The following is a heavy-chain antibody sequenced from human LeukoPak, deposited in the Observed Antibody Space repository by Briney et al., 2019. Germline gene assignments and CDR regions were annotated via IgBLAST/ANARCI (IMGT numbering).Heavy chain of an antibody. CDR1: GFTFDDYA. CDR3: TKDEGSMIVRPFDY. D-gene: IGHD3-22*01. CDR2: ISWNSGSI. J-gene: IGHJ4*02. Sequence: PGRSLRLFCAASGFTFDDYAMHWVRQAPGKGLEWVSGISWNSGSIGYADSVKGRFTTSRDNAKNSLYLQMNSLRTEDTALYYCTKDEGSMIVRPFDYWGQGTLVTVSS. V-gene: IGHV3-9*01.